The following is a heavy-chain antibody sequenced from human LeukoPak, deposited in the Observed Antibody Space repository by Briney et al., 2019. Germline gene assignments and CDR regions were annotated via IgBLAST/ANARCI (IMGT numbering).Heavy chain of an antibody. D-gene: IGHD2-2*01. V-gene: IGHV1-18*04. CDR1: GYTFTSNG. J-gene: IGHJ6*02. CDR2: ISAYNGNT. Sequence: ASVKVSCKASGYTFTSNGISWVRQAPGQGLEWMGWISAYNGNTNYAPKLQDRVTMTTDTSTSTAYMELRSLRSDDTAVYYCARGCSSTSCPPRYYYGMDVWGQGTMVTVSS. CDR3: ARGCSSTSCPPRYYYGMDV.